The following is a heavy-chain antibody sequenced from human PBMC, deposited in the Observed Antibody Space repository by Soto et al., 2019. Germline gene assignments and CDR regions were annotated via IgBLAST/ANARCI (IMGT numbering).Heavy chain of an antibody. Sequence: EVQLVESGGGLVQPGGSLKLSCAASGFTFSGSAMHWVRQASGKGLEWVGRIRSKANSYATAYAASVKGRFTISRDDSKNTAYLQMNSLKTEDTAVYYCTSPVLGQWELIEEFDPWGQGTLVTVSS. CDR1: GFTFSGSA. CDR3: TSPVLGQWELIEEFDP. D-gene: IGHD1-26*01. CDR2: IRSKANSYAT. J-gene: IGHJ5*02. V-gene: IGHV3-73*01.